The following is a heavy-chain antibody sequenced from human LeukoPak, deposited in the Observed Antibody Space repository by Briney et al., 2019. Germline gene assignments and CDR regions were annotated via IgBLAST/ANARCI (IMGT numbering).Heavy chain of an antibody. V-gene: IGHV3-23*01. CDR1: GFTFNTYG. CDR2: ISGDRANT. J-gene: IGHJ4*02. CDR3: ANDAGPKGNPFFDY. Sequence: GGSLRLSCAASGFTFNTYGMSWVRQSPGKGLEWVSTISGDRANTHYADSVKGRFSISRDNSKNTLYLQMKSLTAEDTALYYCANDAGPKGNPFFDYWGQGTLVTVSS.